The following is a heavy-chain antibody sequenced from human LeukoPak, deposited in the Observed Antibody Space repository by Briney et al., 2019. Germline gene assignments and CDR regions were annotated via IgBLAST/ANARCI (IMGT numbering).Heavy chain of an antibody. J-gene: IGHJ4*02. CDR3: ARRSGGASRYFDY. CDR1: GGSISSYS. D-gene: IGHD2-15*01. CDR2: INYGGST. Sequence: ETLSLTCTVSGGSISSYSWSWIRQPPGKGLEWIGIINYGGSTYYNPSLKSRVTIFIDTSKNQFSLKLSSVTAADTAIYYCARRSGGASRYFDYWGQGTLVTVSS. V-gene: IGHV4-39*01.